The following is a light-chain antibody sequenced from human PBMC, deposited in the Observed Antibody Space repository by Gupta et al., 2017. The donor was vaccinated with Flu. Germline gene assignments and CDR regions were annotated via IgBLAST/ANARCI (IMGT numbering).Light chain of an antibody. CDR2: LGS. J-gene: IGKJ5*01. Sequence: LPVTPGEPASISCRSSQSLLHITSNDLDWYLQKPGQSPQLLIYLGSNRASGVPDRIRGSGSGTDFTLNISRVEAEDVGVYYCMQALQTPTFGQGTRLEIK. CDR3: MQALQTPT. V-gene: IGKV2-28*01. CDR1: QSLLHITSND.